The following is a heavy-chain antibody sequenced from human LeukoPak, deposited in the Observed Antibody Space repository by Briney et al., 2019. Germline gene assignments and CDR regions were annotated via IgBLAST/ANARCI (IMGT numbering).Heavy chain of an antibody. CDR2: IWYDGSNK. Sequence: PGGSLRLSCAASGFTFSSYGMHWVRQAPGKGLEWVAVIWYDGSNKYYADSVKGRFTISRDNPKNTLYLQMNSLRAEDTAVYYYARDPAIAATKYYFDYWGQGTLVTVSS. CDR3: ARDPAIAATKYYFDY. CDR1: GFTFSSYG. J-gene: IGHJ4*02. V-gene: IGHV3-33*01. D-gene: IGHD6-13*01.